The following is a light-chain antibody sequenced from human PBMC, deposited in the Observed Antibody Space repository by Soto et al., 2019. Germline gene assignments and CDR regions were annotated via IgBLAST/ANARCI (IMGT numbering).Light chain of an antibody. CDR1: RSISIAY. CDR2: GAS. CDR3: QQYGSSPYT. V-gene: IGKV3-20*01. Sequence: EIVLTQSPGTVSLSPGDRATLSCRASRSISIAYLVWYQQKPGQAPRLLIYGASTRATGIPDRFSASGSGTAFTLTISRLEPEDFAVYYCQQYGSSPYTFGQGTKIEI. J-gene: IGKJ2*01.